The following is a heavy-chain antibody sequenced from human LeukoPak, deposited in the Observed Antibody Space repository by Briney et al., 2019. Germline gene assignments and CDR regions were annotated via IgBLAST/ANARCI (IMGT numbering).Heavy chain of an antibody. J-gene: IGHJ4*02. V-gene: IGHV4-34*01. CDR3: ATYSSKWDRNERRHY. D-gene: IGHD1-26*01. CDR2: INHSGST. CDR1: GVSFSGYY. Sequence: PSETLSLTCAVYGVSFSGYYWSWIRQPPGKGLEWIGEINHSGSTNYNPSLKSRLTISVDTSKNQFSLKLSSVTAADTAVYYCATYSSKWDRNERRHYWGQGTLVTVSS.